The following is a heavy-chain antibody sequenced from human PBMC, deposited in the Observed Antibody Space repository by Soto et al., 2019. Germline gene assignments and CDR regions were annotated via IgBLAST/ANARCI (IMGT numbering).Heavy chain of an antibody. CDR1: GGSISSSSYY. Sequence: PAETLSHNCTVSGGSISSSSYYLGWLRQPQGKGLEWIGYISYSGSTNYSPSLKSRVTISVDTSKNQFSLKLTSVTAADTAVYYCAREGVSSSWYYYYGMDVWGQGTTVT. J-gene: IGHJ6*02. V-gene: IGHV4-61*01. CDR2: ISYSGST. CDR3: AREGVSSSWYYYYGMDV. D-gene: IGHD6-13*01.